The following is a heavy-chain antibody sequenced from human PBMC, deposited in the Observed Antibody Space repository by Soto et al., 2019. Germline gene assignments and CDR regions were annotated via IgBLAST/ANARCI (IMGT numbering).Heavy chain of an antibody. V-gene: IGHV3-30-3*01. CDR3: AGQLDIVVVPAAINSEDYYYYGMDV. CDR2: ISYDGSNK. CDR1: GFTFSSYA. J-gene: IGHJ6*02. D-gene: IGHD2-2*02. Sequence: GGSLRLSCAASGFTFSSYAMHWVRQAPGKGLEWVAVISYDGSNKYYADSVKGRFTISRDNSKNTLYLQMNSLRAEDTAVYYCAGQLDIVVVPAAINSEDYYYYGMDVWGQGTTVTVSS.